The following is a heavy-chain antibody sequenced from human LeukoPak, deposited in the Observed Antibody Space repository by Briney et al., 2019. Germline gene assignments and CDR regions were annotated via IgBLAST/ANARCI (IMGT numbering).Heavy chain of an antibody. CDR3: AKDLTDYGGFDY. CDR1: GFTFSSYS. CDR2: ISSSSSYI. J-gene: IGHJ4*02. D-gene: IGHD4-17*01. Sequence: NTGGSLRLSCAASGFTFSSYSMNWVRQAPGKGLEWVSSISSSSSYIYYADSVKGRFTISRDNAKNSLYLQMNSLRAEDTAVYYCAKDLTDYGGFDYWGQGTLVTVSS. V-gene: IGHV3-21*01.